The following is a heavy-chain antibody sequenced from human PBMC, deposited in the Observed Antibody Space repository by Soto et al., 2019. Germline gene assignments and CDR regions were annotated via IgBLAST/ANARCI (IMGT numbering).Heavy chain of an antibody. CDR2: MYNTGST. Sequence: SGPLSLTCSFLCASIGGYYWSWIGSPPGKGLEWIGYMYNTGSTVYNPSFKSRVTISVDTSKNQFSLKLNSVTAADTAVYYCARDLWGYCGTDCYPLDVWGQGTTVT. CDR3: ARDLWGYCGTDCYPLDV. J-gene: IGHJ6*02. CDR1: CASIGGYY. D-gene: IGHD2-21*02. V-gene: IGHV4-59*01.